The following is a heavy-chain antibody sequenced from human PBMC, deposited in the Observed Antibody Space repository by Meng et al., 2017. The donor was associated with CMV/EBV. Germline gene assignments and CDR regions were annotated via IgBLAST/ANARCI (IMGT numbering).Heavy chain of an antibody. J-gene: IGHJ4*02. CDR1: GFTFDDYA. D-gene: IGHD4/OR15-4a*01. CDR2: ISWNSGSI. V-gene: IGHV3-9*01. CDR3: AKDGAPTRAFDY. Sequence: SLKISCAASGFTFDDYAMHWVRQAPGKGLEWVSGISWNSGSIGYADSVKGRFTISRDNAKNSLYLQMNSLRAEDPALYYCAKDGAPTRAFDYWGQGTLVTVSS.